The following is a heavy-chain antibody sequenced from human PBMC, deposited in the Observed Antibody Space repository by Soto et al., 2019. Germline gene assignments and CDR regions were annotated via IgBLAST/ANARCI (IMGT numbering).Heavy chain of an antibody. J-gene: IGHJ4*02. CDR2: ISAHNGNT. CDR3: ARGSYVDY. V-gene: IGHV1-18*01. CDR1: GYAFTTYG. Sequence: QVHLVQSGAEVKKPGASVKVSCKGSGYAFTTYGMTWVRQAPGPGLEWMGWISAHNGNTNYAQKHQGRFTVTRDTSTSTAYMELRSLRSDDTTVYYCARGSYVDYWGQGALVTVSS.